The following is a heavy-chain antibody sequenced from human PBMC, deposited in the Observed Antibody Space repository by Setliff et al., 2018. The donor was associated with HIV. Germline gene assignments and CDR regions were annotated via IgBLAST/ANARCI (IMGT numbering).Heavy chain of an antibody. CDR2: IIPILGIA. CDR1: GGTFCSYA. Sequence: SVKVSCKASGGTFCSYAISWVRQAPGQGLEWMGGIIPILGIANYTQKCQGRVTITADESTSTAYRELSSLRSEDTAVYYGARGKWEPRGYYYHMDVWGKGTTVTVSS. CDR3: ARGKWEPRGYYYHMDV. D-gene: IGHD1-26*01. J-gene: IGHJ6*03. V-gene: IGHV1-69*13.